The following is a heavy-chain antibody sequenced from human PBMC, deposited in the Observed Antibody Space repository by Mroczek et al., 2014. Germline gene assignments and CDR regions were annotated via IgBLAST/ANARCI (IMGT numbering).Heavy chain of an antibody. V-gene: IGHV3-30-3*01. Sequence: QVQLVESGGGVVQPGRSLRLSCAASGFTFSSYAMHWVRQAPGKGLEWVAVISYDGSNKYYADSVKGRFTISRDNSKNTLYLQMNSLRAEDTAVYYCMIRGVIESGDYWGQGTLVTVSS. CDR2: ISYDGSNK. D-gene: IGHD3-10*01. CDR3: MIRGVIESGDY. J-gene: IGHJ4*02. CDR1: GFTFSSYA.